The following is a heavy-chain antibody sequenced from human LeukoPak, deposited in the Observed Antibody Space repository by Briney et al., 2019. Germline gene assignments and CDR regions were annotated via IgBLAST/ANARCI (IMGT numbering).Heavy chain of an antibody. J-gene: IGHJ4*02. CDR2: ISSSSSYI. CDR3: ARVVPAAIPLGY. D-gene: IGHD2-2*02. CDR1: GFTFSSYS. Sequence: GGSLRLSCAASGFTFSSYSMNWVRQAPGKGLEWVSSISSSSSYIYYADSVKGRFTISRDNAKNSLYLQMNSLRAEDTAVYCCARVVPAAIPLGYWGQGTLVTVSS. V-gene: IGHV3-21*01.